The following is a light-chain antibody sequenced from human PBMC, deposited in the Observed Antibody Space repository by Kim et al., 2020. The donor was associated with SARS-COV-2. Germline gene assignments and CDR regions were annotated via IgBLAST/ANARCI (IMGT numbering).Light chain of an antibody. CDR1: QRIGSN. Sequence: EIVMTQFPAILSVSPGETATLSCRASQRIGSNLAWYQQKPGQAPRLLIYGVPARFSGSGSGTEFTLTINSLQSDDFAVYYCQQSDNWWTFGQGTKVDIK. J-gene: IGKJ1*01. CDR3: QQSDNWWT. V-gene: IGKV3-15*01. CDR2: G.